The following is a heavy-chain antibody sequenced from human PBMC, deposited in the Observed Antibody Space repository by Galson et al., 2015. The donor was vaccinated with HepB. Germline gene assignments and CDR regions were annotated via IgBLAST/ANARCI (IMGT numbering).Heavy chain of an antibody. D-gene: IGHD1-1*01. CDR2: IIPIFGTA. CDR1: GGTFSSYA. CDR3: ARSSGTTVNWFDP. J-gene: IGHJ5*02. V-gene: IGHV1-69*13. Sequence: SVKVSCKASGGTFSSYAISWVRQAPGQGLEWMGGIIPIFGTANYAQKFQGRVTITADESTSTAYMELNSLRSEDTAVYYCARSSGTTVNWFDPWGQGTLVTVSS.